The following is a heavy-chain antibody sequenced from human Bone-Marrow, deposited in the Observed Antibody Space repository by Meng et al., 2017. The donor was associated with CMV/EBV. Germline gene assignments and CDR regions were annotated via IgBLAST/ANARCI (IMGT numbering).Heavy chain of an antibody. CDR2: MNPNSGET. CDR3: ARELWGGANDY. Sequence: ASVKVSCKASGYRFNNYDINWVRRATGQGLEWMGWMNPNSGETGYAEKFQGRVTITRNTVITTAYMELRSLRSEDTGVYYCARELWGGANDYWGQGTLVTFSS. CDR1: GYRFNNYD. D-gene: IGHD1-26*01. J-gene: IGHJ4*02. V-gene: IGHV1-8*01.